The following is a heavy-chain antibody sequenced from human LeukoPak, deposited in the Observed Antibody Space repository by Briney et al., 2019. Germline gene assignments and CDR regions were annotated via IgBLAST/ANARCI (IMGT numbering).Heavy chain of an antibody. D-gene: IGHD3-10*01. CDR3: ARDRRRGWGSGSYYPPDY. CDR1: GFTFSANG. CDR2: ISSSSSSI. V-gene: IGHV3-48*01. Sequence: GGSLRLSCAASGFTFSANGMNWVRQAPGKGLEWISYISSSSSSIHYADSVKGRFTISRDNAKNSLYLQMNSLRAEDTAVYYCARDRRRGWGSGSYYPPDYWGQGTLVTVSS. J-gene: IGHJ4*02.